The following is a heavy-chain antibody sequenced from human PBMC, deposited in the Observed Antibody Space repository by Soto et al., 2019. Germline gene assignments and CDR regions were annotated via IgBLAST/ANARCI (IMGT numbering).Heavy chain of an antibody. CDR1: GFTFSSYA. CDR2: ISYDGSNK. Sequence: QVQLVESGGGVVQPGRSLRLSCAASGFTFSSYAMHWVRQAPGKGLEWVAVISYDGSNKYYADSVKGRFTISRDNSNNTLYLQMNSLRAEDTAVYYCARGGFLEWLFNVDYWGQGTLVTVSS. CDR3: ARGGFLEWLFNVDY. J-gene: IGHJ4*02. V-gene: IGHV3-30-3*01. D-gene: IGHD3-3*01.